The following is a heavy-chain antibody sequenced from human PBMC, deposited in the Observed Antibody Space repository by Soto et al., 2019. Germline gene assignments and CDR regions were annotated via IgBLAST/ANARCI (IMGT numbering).Heavy chain of an antibody. CDR3: ARNRKSSGGFWGDAFDP. Sequence: SETLSLTCTVSGASISSGGYYWSWIRQHPGKDLEWIGYISYSGITYYNPSLKSRLSISVDRSTNQFSLKLSSVTAADTAVYYCARNRKSSGGFWGDAFDPWGQGTLVS. V-gene: IGHV4-31*03. CDR2: ISYSGIT. CDR1: GASISSGGYY. D-gene: IGHD1-26*01. J-gene: IGHJ5*02.